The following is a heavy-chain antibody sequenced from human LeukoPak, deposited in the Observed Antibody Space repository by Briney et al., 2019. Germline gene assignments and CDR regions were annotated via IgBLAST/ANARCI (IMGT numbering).Heavy chain of an antibody. CDR1: GYTFTSYD. Sequence: ASVKVSCKTSGYTFTSYDINWVRQATGQGLEWMGWMNPKSGYTGSTQKFQGRVTMTRGASISTAYMELSSLRSDDTAVYYCARVAGDADYWGQGTLVTVSS. CDR3: ARVAGDADY. D-gene: IGHD6-19*01. CDR2: MNPKSGYT. V-gene: IGHV1-8*01. J-gene: IGHJ4*02.